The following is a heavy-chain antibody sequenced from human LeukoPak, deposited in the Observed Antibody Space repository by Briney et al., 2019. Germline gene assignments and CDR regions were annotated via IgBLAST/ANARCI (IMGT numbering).Heavy chain of an antibody. V-gene: IGHV3-23*01. CDR3: ARDYFGSGNYYLPFEY. CDR1: GFTFSDYY. D-gene: IGHD3-10*01. CDR2: ISGSGGNT. Sequence: PGGSLRLSCAASGFTFSDYYMSWVRQAPGKGLEWGSAISGSGGNTYYADSVRGRFTISRDNSKNTLYLQMISLRAEDTAVYYCARDYFGSGNYYLPFEYWGQGTLVTVSS. J-gene: IGHJ4*02.